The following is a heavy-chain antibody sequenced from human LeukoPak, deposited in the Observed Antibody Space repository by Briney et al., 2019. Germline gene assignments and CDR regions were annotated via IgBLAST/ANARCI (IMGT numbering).Heavy chain of an antibody. V-gene: IGHV1-69*05. CDR2: IIPIFGTA. Sequence: SVKVSCKASGGTFSSYAISWVRQAPGQGLEWMGGIIPIFGTANYAQKFQGRVTITTDESTSTAYMELSSLRSEDTAVYYCARGTYDSSGYYWGVDYWGQGTLVTVSS. D-gene: IGHD3-22*01. J-gene: IGHJ4*02. CDR1: GGTFSSYA. CDR3: ARGTYDSSGYYWGVDY.